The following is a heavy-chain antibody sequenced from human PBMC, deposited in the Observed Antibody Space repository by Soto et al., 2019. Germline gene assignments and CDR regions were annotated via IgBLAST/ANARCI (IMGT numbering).Heavy chain of an antibody. CDR2: INPSGGST. D-gene: IGHD2-15*01. V-gene: IGHV1-46*03. CDR1: GYTFTSYY. CDR3: ARGGRYCSGGSCYSTEYLQH. J-gene: IGHJ1*01. Sequence: ASVKVSCKASGYTFTSYYMHWVRQAPGQGLEWMGIINPSGGSTRYAQKFQGRVTMTRDTSTSTVYMELSSLRSEDTAVYYCARGGRYCSGGSCYSTEYLQHWGQGTLVTVSS.